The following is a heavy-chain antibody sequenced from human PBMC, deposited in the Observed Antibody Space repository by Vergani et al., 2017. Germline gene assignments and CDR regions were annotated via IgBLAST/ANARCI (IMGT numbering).Heavy chain of an antibody. D-gene: IGHD5-12*01. CDR1: GFTFSSYG. CDR3: AKALGGYSGYDSWFDP. CDR2: ISYDGSNK. V-gene: IGHV3-30*18. Sequence: QVQLVESGGGVVQPGRSLRLSCAASGFTFSSYGMHWVRQAPGKGLEWVAVISYDGSNKYYAASVKGRFTISRDNSKNTLYLQMNSLRAEDTAVYYCAKALGGYSGYDSWFDPWGQGTLVTVSS. J-gene: IGHJ5*02.